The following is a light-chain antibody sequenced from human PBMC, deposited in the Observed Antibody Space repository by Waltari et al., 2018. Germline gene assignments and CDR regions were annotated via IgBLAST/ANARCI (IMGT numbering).Light chain of an antibody. J-gene: IGKJ4*01. CDR2: GSS. CDR1: QSISSN. V-gene: IGKV3-15*01. CDR3: QQYNNWPPT. Sequence: EIVMTQSPATLSVPPGGRATVSCRASQSISSNLARYQQKPGLAPRLLIYGSSTRAPGIPARFSGSGSGTEFTLTISSLQSEDFAVYSCQQYNNWPPTFGGGTKVEIK.